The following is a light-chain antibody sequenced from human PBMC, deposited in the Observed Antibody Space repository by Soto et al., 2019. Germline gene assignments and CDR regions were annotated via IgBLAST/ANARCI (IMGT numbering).Light chain of an antibody. CDR3: VSFAGGTYV. CDR2: DVN. J-gene: IGLJ1*01. V-gene: IGLV2-8*01. CDR1: SSDVGGYIF. Sequence: QSALAQPPSASGSPGQSVTISCTGTSSDVGGYIFVSWYQQHPGKAPKLMIYDVNKRPSGVPDRFSGSKSGNTASLTVSGLQAEDEADYYCVSFAGGTYVFGTGTKVTV.